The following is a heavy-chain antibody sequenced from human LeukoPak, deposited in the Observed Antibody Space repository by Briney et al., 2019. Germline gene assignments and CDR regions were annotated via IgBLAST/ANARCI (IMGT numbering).Heavy chain of an antibody. V-gene: IGHV3-11*05. CDR3: ARARGYSFRYYFDY. CDR2: IISSSGSYT. J-gene: IGHJ4*02. D-gene: IGHD5-18*01. CDR1: GFLFSDYY. Sequence: GGSLRLSCAASGFLFSDYYMSWIRQAPGKGLEWVAYIISSSGSYTNYADSVKGRFTIPRDNAKTSLYLQMNSLRADDTAVYYCARARGYSFRYYFDYWGQGTLVTVSS.